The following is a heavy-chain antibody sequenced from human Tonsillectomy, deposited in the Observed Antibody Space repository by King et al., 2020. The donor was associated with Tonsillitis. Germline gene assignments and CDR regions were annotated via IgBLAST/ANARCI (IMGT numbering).Heavy chain of an antibody. CDR1: GYTFATYY. CDR3: ARDLYLTSYDVLTGFYF. Sequence: VQLVESGAEVKKPGAAVKVSCQTSGYTFATYYIHWVRQAPGQGLEWMGWINPNSGDTNYAQRFQDRVTMTRDTSISTAYMELSRLRSDDTAIYYCARDLYLTSYDVLTGFYFWGQGTLVTVSS. V-gene: IGHV1-2*02. D-gene: IGHD3-9*01. J-gene: IGHJ4*02. CDR2: INPNSGDT.